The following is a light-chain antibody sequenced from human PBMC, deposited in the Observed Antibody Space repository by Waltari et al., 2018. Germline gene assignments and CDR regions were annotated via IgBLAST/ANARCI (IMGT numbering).Light chain of an antibody. CDR2: AAS. CDR3: QQSYIMPLT. V-gene: IGKV1-39*01. CDR1: QSISGY. J-gene: IGKJ4*01. Sequence: DTQMTKSPSSLSASVGERVPITCRASQSISGYLNWYQQKPGKAPSLLIFAASSLQSGAPPRFSGSGSGTDFTLTISNLQPEDYATYYCQQSYIMPLTFGGGTKVEIK.